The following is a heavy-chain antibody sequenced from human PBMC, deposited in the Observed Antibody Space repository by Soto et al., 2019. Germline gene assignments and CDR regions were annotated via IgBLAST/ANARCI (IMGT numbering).Heavy chain of an antibody. CDR2: IYYSGST. CDR3: AREGSSGFDY. D-gene: IGHD6-6*01. CDR1: GGSISSGGYY. J-gene: IGHJ4*02. Sequence: SETLSLTCTVSGGSISSGGYYWSRIRQHPGKGLEWIGYIYYSGSTDYNPSLKSRVTISVDTSKNQFSLKLSSVTAADTAVYYCAREGSSGFDYWGQGTLVTVSS. V-gene: IGHV4-31*03.